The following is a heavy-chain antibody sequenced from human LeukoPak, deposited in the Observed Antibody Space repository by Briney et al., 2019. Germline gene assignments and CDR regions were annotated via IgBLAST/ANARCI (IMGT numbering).Heavy chain of an antibody. D-gene: IGHD1-26*01. Sequence: SETLSLTCTVAAGSFSSYYWSWIRQPPGKGLEWIGYIYYTGSTYYNPSLKSRVTISVDTSKNQFSLELSSLTAADTAVYYCASYGGTSRAFDYWGQGTLVTVSS. CDR1: AGSFSSYY. J-gene: IGHJ4*02. CDR3: ASYGGTSRAFDY. V-gene: IGHV4-59*01. CDR2: IYYTGST.